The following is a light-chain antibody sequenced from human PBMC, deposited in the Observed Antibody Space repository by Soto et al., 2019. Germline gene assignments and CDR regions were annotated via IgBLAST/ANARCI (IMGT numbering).Light chain of an antibody. CDR3: QTWGTGIPV. V-gene: IGLV4-69*01. CDR1: SGHSSYA. Sequence: QLVLTQSPSASASLGASVKLTCTLSSGHSSYAIAWHQQQPKKGPRYLMKLNSDGSHSKGDGIPDRFSGSSSGAERYLTISSLQSEDEADYYCQTWGTGIPVFGGGTKLTVL. CDR2: LNSDGSH. J-gene: IGLJ3*02.